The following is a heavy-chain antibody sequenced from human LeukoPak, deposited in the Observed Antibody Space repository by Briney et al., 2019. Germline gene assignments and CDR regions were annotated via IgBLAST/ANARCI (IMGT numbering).Heavy chain of an antibody. CDR1: GYTFTSYY. J-gene: IGHJ6*02. D-gene: IGHD3-10*01. CDR2: INPNGGST. V-gene: IGHV1-46*04. CDR3: ARESIWFGDFKHYCYGMDV. Sequence: ASVKVSCKASGYTFTSYYMHRGRQAPGQGLEWMGIINPNGGSTNYAQKLQGRIAMTRSTSTSTVYMELSSLRSEDTAVYDCARESIWFGDFKHYCYGMDVWGQGTTVTVSS.